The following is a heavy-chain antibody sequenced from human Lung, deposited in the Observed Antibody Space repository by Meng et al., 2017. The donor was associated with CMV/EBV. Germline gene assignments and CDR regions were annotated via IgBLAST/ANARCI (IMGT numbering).Heavy chain of an antibody. CDR2: IRSKAYGGTT. V-gene: IGHV3-49*04. CDR3: TRDPGLSTSWYFDY. Sequence: SCTASGFTFGDYAMSWVRQAPGKGLEWVGFIRSKAYGGTTEYAASVKSRFTISRDDSKSIAYLQMNSLNTEDTAMYYCTRDPGLSTSWYFDYWGQGTLVTVSS. J-gene: IGHJ4*02. CDR1: GFTFGDYA. D-gene: IGHD2/OR15-2a*01.